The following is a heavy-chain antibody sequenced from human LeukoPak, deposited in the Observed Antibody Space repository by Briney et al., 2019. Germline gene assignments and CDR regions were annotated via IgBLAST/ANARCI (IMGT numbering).Heavy chain of an antibody. CDR3: ARALSRGYSGYDYGLGY. CDR1: GYTFIYYG. CDR2: ISASNGNT. D-gene: IGHD5-12*01. V-gene: IGHV1-18*01. Sequence: ASVKVSCKASGYTFIYYGVTWVRQAPGQGLEWMGWISASNGNTNYAQKLQGRVTMTTETSTSTAYMELRSLRSDDTAVYYCARALSRGYSGYDYGLGYWGQGTLVTVSS. J-gene: IGHJ4*02.